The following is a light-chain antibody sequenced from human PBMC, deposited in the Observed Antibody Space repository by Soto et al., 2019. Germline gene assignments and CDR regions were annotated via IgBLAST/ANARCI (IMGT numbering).Light chain of an antibody. V-gene: IGKV3-11*01. CDR2: GAF. Sequence: EMMFKQSPATLSLSPGERATLSCRASPSVTNFLAWYQQKPGQAPRLLIYGAFNRATGIPARFSGSGSGTDFTLTISSLEPEDFAVYYCQQRSNWPITFGQGTRLEIK. CDR1: PSVTNF. CDR3: QQRSNWPIT. J-gene: IGKJ5*01.